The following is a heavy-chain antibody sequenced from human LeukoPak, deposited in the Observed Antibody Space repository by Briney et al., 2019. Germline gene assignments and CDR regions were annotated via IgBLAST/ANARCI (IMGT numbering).Heavy chain of an antibody. D-gene: IGHD3-22*01. Sequence: ASVKVSCKASGGTFSSYAISWVRQAPGQGLEWMGGTIPIFGTANYAQKFQGRVTITTDESTSTAYMELSSLRSEDTAVYYCASSTPSQYYYDSSGSVDYYYYMDVWGKGTTVTVSS. CDR3: ASSTPSQYYYDSSGSVDYYYYMDV. CDR1: GGTFSSYA. CDR2: TIPIFGTA. V-gene: IGHV1-69*05. J-gene: IGHJ6*03.